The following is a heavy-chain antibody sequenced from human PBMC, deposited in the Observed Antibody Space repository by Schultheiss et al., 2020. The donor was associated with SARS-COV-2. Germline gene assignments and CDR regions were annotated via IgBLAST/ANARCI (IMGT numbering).Heavy chain of an antibody. CDR2: IIPIFGTA. Sequence: SVKVSCKASGGTFSSYAISWVRQAPGQGLEWMGGIIPIFGTANYAQKFQERVTITRDMSTSTAYMELSSLRSEDTAVYYCARDRSVTISLDVWGQGTTVTVSS. V-gene: IGHV1-69*05. CDR1: GGTFSSYA. J-gene: IGHJ6*02. CDR3: ARDRSVTISLDV. D-gene: IGHD3-3*01.